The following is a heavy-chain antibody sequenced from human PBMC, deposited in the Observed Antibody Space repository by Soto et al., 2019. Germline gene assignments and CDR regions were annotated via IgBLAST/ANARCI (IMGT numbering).Heavy chain of an antibody. CDR1: GFTFSSYW. CDR3: ARGRRGCSGGSCYHGSRAFDI. J-gene: IGHJ3*02. V-gene: IGHV3-7*03. D-gene: IGHD2-15*01. Sequence: GGSLRLSXAASGFTFSSYWMSWVRQAPGKGLEWVANIKQDGSEKYYVDSVKGRFTISRDNAKNSLYLQMNSLRAEDTAVYYCARGRRGCSGGSCYHGSRAFDIWGQGTMVTVSS. CDR2: IKQDGSEK.